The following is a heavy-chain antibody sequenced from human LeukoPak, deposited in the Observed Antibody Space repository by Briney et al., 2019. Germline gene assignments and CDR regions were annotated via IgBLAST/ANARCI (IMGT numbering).Heavy chain of an antibody. CDR3: ARITSFFDFGY. V-gene: IGHV4-59*11. D-gene: IGHD3-3*01. J-gene: IGHJ4*02. Sequence: KPSETLSLTCTVSGVSMTSHYWTWVRQPPGKGLEWIGYIHGSGNNNHNTSLKSRVTISRDTSKNQFSLKLNSVTAADTGVYYCARITSFFDFGYWGQGTLVSVSS. CDR1: GVSMTSHY. CDR2: IHGSGNN.